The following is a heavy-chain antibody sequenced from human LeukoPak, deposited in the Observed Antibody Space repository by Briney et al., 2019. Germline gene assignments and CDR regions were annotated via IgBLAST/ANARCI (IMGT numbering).Heavy chain of an antibody. V-gene: IGHV4-31*03. CDR1: GGSISSGGYY. CDR3: ARRYPSTYYYGSGSLDP. CDR2: IYYSGST. J-gene: IGHJ5*02. Sequence: SETLSLTCTVSGGSISSGGYYWSWIRQHPGKGLEWIGYIYYSGSTYYNPSLKSRVTISVDTSKNQFSLKLSSVTAADTAVYYCARRYPSTYYYGSGSLDPWGQGTLVTVSS. D-gene: IGHD3-10*01.